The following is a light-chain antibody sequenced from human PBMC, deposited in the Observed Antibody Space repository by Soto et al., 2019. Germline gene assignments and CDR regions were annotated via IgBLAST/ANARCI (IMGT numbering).Light chain of an antibody. CDR3: QQYGTSPYT. J-gene: IGKJ2*01. CDR2: AAS. CDR1: QSVNSNY. Sequence: EIVLTQSPGTLSLSPGERATLSCRASQSVNSNYLGWYQKKPAQAPRLLICAASSRATGVPDRFSGSGSGTDFTLTISRLEPEDFAVYYCQQYGTSPYTFGQGTKLEIK. V-gene: IGKV3-20*01.